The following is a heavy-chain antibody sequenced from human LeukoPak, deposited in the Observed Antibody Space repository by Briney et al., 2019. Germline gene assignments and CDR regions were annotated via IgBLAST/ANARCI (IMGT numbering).Heavy chain of an antibody. V-gene: IGHV3-21*01. CDR1: GFTFSSYS. Sequence: GGSLRLSCAASGFTFSSYSMNWVRQAPGKGLEWVSSISSSSSYIYYADSVKGRFTISRDNAKNSLYLQLNSLRAEDTAVYYCARAPGYGAAYYFDYWGQGTLVTVSS. D-gene: IGHD1-1*01. CDR3: ARAPGYGAAYYFDY. J-gene: IGHJ4*02. CDR2: ISSSSSYI.